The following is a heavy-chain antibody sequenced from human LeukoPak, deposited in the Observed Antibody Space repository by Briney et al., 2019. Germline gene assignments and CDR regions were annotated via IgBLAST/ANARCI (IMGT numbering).Heavy chain of an antibody. D-gene: IGHD3-10*01. J-gene: IGHJ6*02. CDR2: ISGSGGST. CDR1: GFTFSSYA. V-gene: IGHV3-23*01. Sequence: GGSLRLSCAASGFTFSSYAMSWVRQAPGKGLEWVSAISGSGGSTYYADSVKGRFTISRDNSKNTLYLQMNSLRAEDTAVYYCARDHYGSGSYYSYYYYGMDVWGQGTTVTVSS. CDR3: ARDHYGSGSYYSYYYYGMDV.